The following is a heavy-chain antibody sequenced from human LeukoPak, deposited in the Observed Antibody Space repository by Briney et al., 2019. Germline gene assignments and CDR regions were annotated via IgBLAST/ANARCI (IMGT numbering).Heavy chain of an antibody. D-gene: IGHD3-10*01. CDR3: ARRPRGWFGELPDYYYGMDV. CDR2: INHSGST. J-gene: IGHJ6*02. CDR1: GGSFSGYY. V-gene: IGHV4-34*01. Sequence: SETLSLTCAVYGGSFSGYYWSWIRQPPGKGLEWIGEINHSGSTNYNPSLKSRVTISVDTSKNQFSLKLSSVTAADTAVYYCARRPRGWFGELPDYYYGMDVWGQGTTVTVSS.